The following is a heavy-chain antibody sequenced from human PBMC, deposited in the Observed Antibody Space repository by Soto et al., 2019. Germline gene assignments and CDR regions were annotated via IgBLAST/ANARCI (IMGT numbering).Heavy chain of an antibody. CDR3: ARQGYEYIWGTYPGLDY. CDR1: GYSFISYW. V-gene: IGHV5-51*01. D-gene: IGHD3-16*02. J-gene: IGHJ4*02. CDR2: IYPHDSDT. Sequence: GESLKISCKGSGYSFISYWIGWVRQMPGRGLEWMGIIYPHDSDTRYSPSFQGQVTISADKSISTAYLQWSSLKAPDTAMYYCARQGYEYIWGTYPGLDYWGQGTLVTVSS.